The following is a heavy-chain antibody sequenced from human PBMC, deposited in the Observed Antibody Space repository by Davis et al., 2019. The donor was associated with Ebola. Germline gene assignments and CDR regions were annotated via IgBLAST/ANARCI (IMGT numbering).Heavy chain of an antibody. CDR3: TTARVTMLVY. D-gene: IGHD4-11*01. CDR2: LNPEDGET. CDR1: GDTLTELS. V-gene: IGHV1-24*01. J-gene: IGHJ4*02. Sequence: ASVKVSCKVSGDTLTELSMHWVRQAPGGGLEWMGGLNPEDGETVYAPKFQGRVTMTEDTSTDTAYMELTGLRSDDTAVYFCTTARVTMLVYWGQGTLVTVSS.